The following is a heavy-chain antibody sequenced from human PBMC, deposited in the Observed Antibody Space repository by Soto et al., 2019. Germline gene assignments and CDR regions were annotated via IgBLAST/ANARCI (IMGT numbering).Heavy chain of an antibody. V-gene: IGHV3-33*01. CDR2: IWYDGSNK. CDR1: GFTFSSYG. J-gene: IGHJ3*02. Sequence: QVQLVESGGGVVQPGRSLRLSCAASGFTFSSYGMHWVRQAPGKGLEWVAVIWYDGSNKYYADSVKGRFTISRDNSKNTLYLQMNSLRAEDTAVYYWAREDFGDEAFDSWGQGTMVTVSS. CDR3: AREDFGDEAFDS. D-gene: IGHD3-16*01.